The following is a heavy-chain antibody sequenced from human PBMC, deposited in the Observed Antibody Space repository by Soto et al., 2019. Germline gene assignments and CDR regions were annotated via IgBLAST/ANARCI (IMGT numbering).Heavy chain of an antibody. CDR3: ASRGYSYGPAGYYGMDV. CDR1: GYSFTSYW. CDR2: IDPSDSYT. J-gene: IGHJ6*02. D-gene: IGHD5-18*01. Sequence: PGESLKISCKGSGYSFTSYWISWVRQMPGKGLEWMGRIDPSDSYTNYSPSFQGHVTISADKSISTAYLQWSSLKASDTAMYYCASRGYSYGPAGYYGMDVWGQGTTVTVS. V-gene: IGHV5-10-1*01.